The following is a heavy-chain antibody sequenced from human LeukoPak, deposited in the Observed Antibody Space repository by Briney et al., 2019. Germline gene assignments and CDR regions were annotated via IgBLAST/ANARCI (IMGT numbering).Heavy chain of an antibody. Sequence: GGSLRLSCAASGFTFSSYWMHWVRQAPGKGLVWVSRINSDGSSTSYADSVKGRFTISRDNAKNTMYLQMNSLRAEDTAVYYCASRLSSIAARNAFDIWGQGTMVTVSS. V-gene: IGHV3-74*01. CDR2: INSDGSST. D-gene: IGHD6-6*01. J-gene: IGHJ3*02. CDR3: ASRLSSIAARNAFDI. CDR1: GFTFSSYW.